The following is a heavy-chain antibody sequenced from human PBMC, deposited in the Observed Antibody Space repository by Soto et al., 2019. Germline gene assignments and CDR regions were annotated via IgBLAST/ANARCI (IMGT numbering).Heavy chain of an antibody. CDR2: IYYSGST. CDR1: GGSISSGDYY. Sequence: SETLSLTCTVSGGSISSGDYYGMWIRHPPGKGLEWIGYIYYSGSTYYNPSLKSRVTISVDTSKNQFSLKLSSVTAADTAVYYCARINSGGSGSPFDYWGQGTLVTVSS. J-gene: IGHJ4*02. D-gene: IGHD3-10*01. CDR3: ARINSGGSGSPFDY. V-gene: IGHV4-30-4*01.